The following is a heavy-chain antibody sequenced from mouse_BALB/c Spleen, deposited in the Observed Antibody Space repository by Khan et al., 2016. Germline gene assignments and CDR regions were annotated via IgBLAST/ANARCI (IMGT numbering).Heavy chain of an antibody. CDR1: GYSITSDYA. V-gene: IGHV3-2*02. CDR3: ARFYYGNYVYAMDY. J-gene: IGHJ4*01. Sequence: EVQPQESGPGLVKPSQSLSLTCTVSGYSITSDYAWNWIRQFPGNKLEWMGYISYSGSTSYNPSLKSRISITRDTSKNQFFLQLNSVTTEDTATYYCARFYYGNYVYAMDYWGQGTSVTVSS. D-gene: IGHD2-1*01. CDR2: ISYSGST.